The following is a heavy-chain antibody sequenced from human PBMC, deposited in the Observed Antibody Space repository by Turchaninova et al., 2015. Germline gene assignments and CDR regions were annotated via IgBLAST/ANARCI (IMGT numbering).Heavy chain of an antibody. CDR1: GTTVSKKQ. Sequence: VKLVQSGAGEKKPGGNRKGDCKGVGTTVSKKQMQGVRRGPGQRLEWMGWINAGNGNTKDSQKFQGRVTITRDTSASTAYMELSSLRSEDTAVYYCAGNVVPAASYYYYGMDVWGQGTTVTVSS. D-gene: IGHD2-2*01. J-gene: IGHJ6*02. V-gene: IGHV1-3*05. CDR3: AGNVVPAASYYYYGMDV. CDR2: INAGNGNT.